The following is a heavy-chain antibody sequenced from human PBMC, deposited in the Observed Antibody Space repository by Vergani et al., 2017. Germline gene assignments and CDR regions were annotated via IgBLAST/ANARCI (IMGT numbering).Heavy chain of an antibody. CDR3: VRGPLPAIPAMFDS. J-gene: IGHJ4*02. CDR2: ISWNGETK. V-gene: IGHV3-20*04. D-gene: IGHD2-2*01. Sequence: EVQLVESGGGLVKPGGSLRLSCAASGFSFDDRGMGWVRQVPGKGLEWVSEISWNGETKNYADSVQGRFIISRDNAKNSLYLQMRTLRPEDTALYYCVRGPLPAIPAMFDSWGQGTLVTVSS. CDR1: GFSFDDRG.